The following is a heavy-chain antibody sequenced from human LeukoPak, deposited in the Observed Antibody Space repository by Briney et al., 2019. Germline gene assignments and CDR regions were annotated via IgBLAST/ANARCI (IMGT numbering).Heavy chain of an antibody. D-gene: IGHD2-15*01. CDR3: ATLCCGSYYMDV. V-gene: IGHV1-69*06. CDR1: GGTLNSYV. Sequence: GASVKVSCKASGGTLNSYVISWVRQAPGQGLEWMGGIIPISGTTNYAQKFQGRVTITADKSTSTAYMELSSPRSEDTAVYYCATLCCGSYYMDVWGKGTTVTVSS. CDR2: IIPISGTT. J-gene: IGHJ6*03.